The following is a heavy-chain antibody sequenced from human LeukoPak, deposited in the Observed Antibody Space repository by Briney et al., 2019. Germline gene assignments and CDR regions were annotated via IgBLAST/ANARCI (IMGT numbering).Heavy chain of an antibody. CDR2: FDPEDGET. D-gene: IGHD3-22*01. CDR3: ARDPNEYYYDSSGPPSEEPFDY. CDR1: GYTLTELS. Sequence: ASVKVSCKVSGYTLTELSMHWVRQAPGKGLEWMGGFDPEDGETIYAQKFQGRVTMTEDTSTDTAYMELSSLRSEDTAVYYCARDPNEYYYDSSGPPSEEPFDYWGQGTLVTVSS. J-gene: IGHJ4*02. V-gene: IGHV1-24*01.